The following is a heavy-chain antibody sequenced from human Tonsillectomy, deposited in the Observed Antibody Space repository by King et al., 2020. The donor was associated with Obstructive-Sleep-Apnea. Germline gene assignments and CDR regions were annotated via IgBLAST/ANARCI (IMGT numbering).Heavy chain of an antibody. J-gene: IGHJ6*02. CDR2: IIPIFGAT. D-gene: IGHD3-3*01. Sequence: QLVQSGAEVKMPGSSVKVSCKASGGTFSSYAISWVRQAPGQGPEWMGGIIPIFGATNYAQKFQDRVTITADESTTTAYMELSSLRSEDTAVYYCTFWSGYYPHYYGMDVWGQGTTVTVSS. V-gene: IGHV1-69*01. CDR1: GGTFSSYA. CDR3: TFWSGYYPHYYGMDV.